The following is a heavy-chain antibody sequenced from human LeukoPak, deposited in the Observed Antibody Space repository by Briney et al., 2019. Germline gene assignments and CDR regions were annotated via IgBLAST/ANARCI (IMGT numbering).Heavy chain of an antibody. Sequence: GGSLRLSCAASGFTFSSYSMNWLRQAPGKGLEWVSSISSSNSYIYYADSVKGRFTISRDNAKNSLYLQMNSLGAEDTAVYYCARGSWIQIWHFDYWGQGTLVTVSS. V-gene: IGHV3-21*01. CDR1: GFTFSSYS. D-gene: IGHD5-18*01. CDR3: ARGSWIQIWHFDY. CDR2: ISSSNSYI. J-gene: IGHJ4*02.